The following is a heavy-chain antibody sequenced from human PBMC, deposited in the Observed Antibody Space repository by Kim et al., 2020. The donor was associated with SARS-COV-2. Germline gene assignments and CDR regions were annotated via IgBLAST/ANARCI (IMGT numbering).Heavy chain of an antibody. D-gene: IGHD1-26*01. Sequence: SETLSLTCTVSGYSISSGYYWGWIRQPPGKGLEWIGSIYHSGSTYYNPSLKSRVTISVDTSKNQFSLKLSSVTAADTAVYYCARESYSGSYGPPSPKDY. V-gene: IGHV4-38-2*02. CDR2: IYHSGST. CDR3: ARESYSGSYGPPSPKDY. J-gene: IGHJ4*01. CDR1: GYSISSGYY.